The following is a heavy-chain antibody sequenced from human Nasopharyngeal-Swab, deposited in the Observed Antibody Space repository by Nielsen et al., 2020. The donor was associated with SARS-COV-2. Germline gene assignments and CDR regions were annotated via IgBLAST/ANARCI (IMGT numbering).Heavy chain of an antibody. Sequence: GGSLRLSCAASGFSFSTYGMHWVRQSPVKGLEWLTNIWYDGSHKYYADSVKGRFTISRDNSKTSLFLEMSSLRAEDTAVYYCARDQPYTNGYLYFFDHWGQGTLVTVSS. CDR1: GFSFSTYG. J-gene: IGHJ4*02. D-gene: IGHD5-18*01. CDR3: ARDQPYTNGYLYFFDH. V-gene: IGHV3-33*01. CDR2: IWYDGSHK.